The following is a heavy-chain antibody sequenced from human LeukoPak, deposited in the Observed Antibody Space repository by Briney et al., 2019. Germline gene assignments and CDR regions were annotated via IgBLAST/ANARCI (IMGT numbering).Heavy chain of an antibody. J-gene: IGHJ5*02. CDR3: ARDRSRGSGQFDP. Sequence: GASVKVSCKASGYTFTGYYMHWVRQAPGQGLEWMGWINPNSGGTNYAQKFQGRVIMTWDPSISTAYMELARLRSDDTAIYYCARDRSRGSGQFDPWGQGTLVTVSS. CDR1: GYTFTGYY. V-gene: IGHV1-2*02. D-gene: IGHD3-10*01. CDR2: INPNSGGT.